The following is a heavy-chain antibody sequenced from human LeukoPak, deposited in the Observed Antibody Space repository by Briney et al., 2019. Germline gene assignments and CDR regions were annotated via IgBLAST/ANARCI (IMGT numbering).Heavy chain of an antibody. Sequence: PGGSLRLSCAASGFTFSSYAMHWVRQAPGKGLEYVSAISSNGGSTYYANSVKGRFTISRDNSKNTLYLQMGSLRVEDTAVYYCARAPTVTTSDWGQGTLVTVSS. CDR2: ISSNGGST. CDR3: ARAPTVTTSD. J-gene: IGHJ4*02. CDR1: GFTFSSYA. V-gene: IGHV3-64*01. D-gene: IGHD4-17*01.